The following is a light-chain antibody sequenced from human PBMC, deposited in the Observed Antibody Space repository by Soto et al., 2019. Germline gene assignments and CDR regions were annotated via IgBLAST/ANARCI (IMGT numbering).Light chain of an antibody. J-gene: IGKJ1*01. Sequence: IVMTQSPATLSVSPGERATLSCRASQSVSSNLAWYQQKPGQAPTLLIFGASTRATGIPARFTGSGSGTEFTLTISSLQSEDFAVYYCQQYNNWPPTFGQGTKVEIK. CDR3: QQYNNWPPT. CDR1: QSVSSN. CDR2: GAS. V-gene: IGKV3-15*01.